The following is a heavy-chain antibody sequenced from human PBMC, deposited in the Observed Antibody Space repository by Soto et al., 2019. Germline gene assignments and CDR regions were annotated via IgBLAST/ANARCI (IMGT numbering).Heavy chain of an antibody. CDR3: AREGEGAVALDY. CDR2: INPSGGST. CDR1: GYTFTSYY. V-gene: IGHV1-46*01. D-gene: IGHD6-19*01. J-gene: IGHJ4*02. Sequence: QVQLVQSGAEVKKPGASVKVSCKASGYTFTSYYMHWVRQAPGQGLEWMGIINPSGGSTSYAQKFQGXVXXXKXXSTSTVYMELSSLRSEDTAVYYCAREGEGAVALDYWGQGTLVTVSS.